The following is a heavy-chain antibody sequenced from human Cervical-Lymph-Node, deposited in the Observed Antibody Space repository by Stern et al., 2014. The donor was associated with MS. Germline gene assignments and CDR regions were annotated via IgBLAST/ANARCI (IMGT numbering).Heavy chain of an antibody. J-gene: IGHJ4*02. CDR2: ITPVFGTT. CDR1: GDTFSSYA. CDR3: ARGGGLVGYFDY. D-gene: IGHD1-26*01. Sequence: QVQLVESGAGVKKPGSSVKVSCKASGDTFSSYAINWARQVPGHGLERMGGITPVFGTTNYAQKFQGRVTITADKSTNTAYMELMTLRAEDTAVYYCARGGGLVGYFDYWGQGTLVSVSS. V-gene: IGHV1-69*06.